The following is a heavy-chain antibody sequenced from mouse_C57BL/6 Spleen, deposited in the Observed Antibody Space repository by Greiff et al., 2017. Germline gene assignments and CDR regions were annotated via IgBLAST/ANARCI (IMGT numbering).Heavy chain of an antibody. V-gene: IGHV3-6*01. Sequence: ESGPGLVKPSQSLSLTCSVTGYSITSGYYWNWIRQFPGNKLEWMGYISYDGSNNYNPSLKNRISITRDTSKNQFFLKLNSVTTEDTATYYCARGHYGSSYDYWGQGTTLTVSS. J-gene: IGHJ2*01. CDR2: ISYDGSN. D-gene: IGHD1-1*01. CDR3: ARGHYGSSYDY. CDR1: GYSITSGYY.